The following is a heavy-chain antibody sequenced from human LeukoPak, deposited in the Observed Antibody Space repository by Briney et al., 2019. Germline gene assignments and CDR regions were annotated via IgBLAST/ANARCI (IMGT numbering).Heavy chain of an antibody. J-gene: IGHJ1*01. V-gene: IGHV4-34*01. CDR2: IDHSGDT. Sequence: SETLSLTCAVYGGSISGFYYTWIRQPPGKGLEWIGEIDHSGDTNYNPSLKSRAIVSVDTSKSQFSLKLTSVTAADAAVYYCARGFPFQEWGQGTLVTVSS. CDR1: GGSISGFY. CDR3: ARGFPFQE.